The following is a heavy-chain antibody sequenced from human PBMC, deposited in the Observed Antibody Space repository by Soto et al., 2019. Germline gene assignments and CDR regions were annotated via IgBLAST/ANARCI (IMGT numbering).Heavy chain of an antibody. CDR3: ARGRAAASG. Sequence: GGSLILSCAASGFTFGNYWMTWVRQAPGKGLEWVANMKQDESEKYYLDSVRGRFTISRDDARNSLYLQMNSLRAEDTAVYYCARGRAAASGWGQGTLVTVSS. J-gene: IGHJ4*02. CDR2: MKQDESEK. D-gene: IGHD6-13*01. V-gene: IGHV3-7*03. CDR1: GFTFGNYW.